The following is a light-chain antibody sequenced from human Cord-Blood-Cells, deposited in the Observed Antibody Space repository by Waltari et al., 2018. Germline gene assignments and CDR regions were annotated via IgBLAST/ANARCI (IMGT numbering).Light chain of an antibody. Sequence: SYELTQPTSVSVSPGQTARITCSGDALPKQYAYWYQQKPGQAPVLVIYKDSERHSGIPERFSGLSSGTTSTLTISGVQAEDEADYYGQSADSSGTYWVFGGGTKLTVL. V-gene: IGLV3-25*03. CDR1: ALPKQY. CDR2: KDS. CDR3: QSADSSGTYWV. J-gene: IGLJ3*02.